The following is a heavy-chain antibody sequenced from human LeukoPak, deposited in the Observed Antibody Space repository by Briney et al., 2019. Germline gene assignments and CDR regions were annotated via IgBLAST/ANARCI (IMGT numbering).Heavy chain of an antibody. CDR2: VYYSGST. Sequence: PSETLSLTCTDSGGSISSYYWSWIRQPPGKGLEWIGYVYYSGSTNYNPSLKTRVTISVDTSKNQFSLKLSSVTAAGTAVYYCARTTYYYGSGSYYIGSSFDYWGQGTLVTVSS. D-gene: IGHD3-10*01. CDR1: GGSISSYY. CDR3: ARTTYYYGSGSYYIGSSFDY. J-gene: IGHJ4*02. V-gene: IGHV4-59*01.